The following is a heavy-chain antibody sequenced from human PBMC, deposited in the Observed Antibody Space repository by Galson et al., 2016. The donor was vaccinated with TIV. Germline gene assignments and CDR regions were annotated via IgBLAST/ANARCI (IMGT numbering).Heavy chain of an antibody. CDR2: ISGGGGNI. Sequence: SLRLSCAASGFTFSSYAMTWVRQAPGKGLEWVTAISGGGGNIYYADSVKGRFTISRDNSKNTLYMRMNSLRAEDTAVYYCVKVPSSGFTYYYAMDVWGQGTTVTVSS. CDR3: VKVPSSGFTYYYAMDV. J-gene: IGHJ6*02. D-gene: IGHD6-19*01. CDR1: GFTFSSYA. V-gene: IGHV3-23*01.